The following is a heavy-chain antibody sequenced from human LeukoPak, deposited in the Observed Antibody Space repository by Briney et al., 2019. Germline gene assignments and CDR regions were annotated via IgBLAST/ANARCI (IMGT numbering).Heavy chain of an antibody. CDR3: AKPGVLMVYAPFDS. D-gene: IGHD2-8*01. Sequence: PGGSLRLSCAASGFTFTNYALHWVRQAPGKGLEWVAVISYDGTNKYYADSVKGRFTISRDNSKNTLSLQMNSLRAEDTALYYCAKPGVLMVYAPFDSWGQGTLVTVSS. CDR2: ISYDGTNK. J-gene: IGHJ4*02. V-gene: IGHV3-30-3*02. CDR1: GFTFTNYA.